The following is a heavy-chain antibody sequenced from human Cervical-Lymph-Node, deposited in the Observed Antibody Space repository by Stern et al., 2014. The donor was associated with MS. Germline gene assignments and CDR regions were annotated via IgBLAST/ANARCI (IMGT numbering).Heavy chain of an antibody. CDR1: GFSFRNHG. Sequence: VQLVDYGGGVVQPGRSLRLSCAASGFSFRNHGMHWVRQAPGKGLDWVAVISFDGSANYHADSVKGRFTISRDNSKNTLYLQMNSLRAEDTAVYYCARERSGWSKPLDFWGQGTLVTVSS. D-gene: IGHD6-19*01. V-gene: IGHV3-30*03. J-gene: IGHJ4*02. CDR3: ARERSGWSKPLDF. CDR2: ISFDGSAN.